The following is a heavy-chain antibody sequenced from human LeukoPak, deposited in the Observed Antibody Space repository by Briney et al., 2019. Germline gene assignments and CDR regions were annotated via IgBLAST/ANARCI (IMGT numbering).Heavy chain of an antibody. CDR1: GYTFTSYD. V-gene: IGHV1-8*01. D-gene: IGHD5-24*01. Sequence: ASVKVSCKASGYTFTSYDINWVRQATGQGLEWRGWMNPNSGKTGYAQKFQGRVTMTRNTSISTAYMELSSLRSENTPVYYCARGRWLQLLDAFDIWGQGTMVTVSS. CDR3: ARGRWLQLLDAFDI. CDR2: MNPNSGKT. J-gene: IGHJ3*02.